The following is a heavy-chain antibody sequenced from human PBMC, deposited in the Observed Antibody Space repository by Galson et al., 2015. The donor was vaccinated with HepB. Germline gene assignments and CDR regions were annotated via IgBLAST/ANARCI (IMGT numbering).Heavy chain of an antibody. CDR3: ARGYVAFDY. D-gene: IGHD3-16*01. Sequence: SLRLSCAASGFTFSDYYMSWIRQAPGKGLEWVSYISTYANTIYYADSVNGRFTISRDNARNSLYLQMNSLRAEDTAVYYCARGYVAFDYWGQGTLVTVSS. V-gene: IGHV3-11*01. CDR1: GFTFSDYY. CDR2: ISTYANTI. J-gene: IGHJ4*02.